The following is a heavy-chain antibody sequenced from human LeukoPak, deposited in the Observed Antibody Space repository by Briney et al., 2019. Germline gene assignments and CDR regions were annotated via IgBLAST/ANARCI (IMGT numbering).Heavy chain of an antibody. CDR2: IKQDGSEK. Sequence: PGGSLRPSCAASGFTFSSYWMSWVRQAPGKGLEWVANIKQDGSEKYYVDSVKGRFTISRDNAKNSLYLQMNSLRAEDTAVYYCARGDYYDSSGYFPYWGQGTLVTVSS. D-gene: IGHD3-22*01. J-gene: IGHJ4*02. CDR3: ARGDYYDSSGYFPY. V-gene: IGHV3-7*01. CDR1: GFTFSSYW.